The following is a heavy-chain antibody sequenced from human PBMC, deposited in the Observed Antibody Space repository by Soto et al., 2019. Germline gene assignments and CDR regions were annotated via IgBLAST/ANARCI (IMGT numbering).Heavy chain of an antibody. CDR3: ARARVGFLGRHGMDV. CDR1: GGSISSGGYS. CDR2: IYHSGST. V-gene: IGHV4-30-2*01. D-gene: IGHD3-3*01. J-gene: IGHJ6*02. Sequence: QLQLQESGSGLVKPSQTLSLICAVSGGSISSGGYSWSWIRQPPGKGLEWIGYIYHSGSTYYNPSPKSRVAISVDMAKNQFSLKLSSVTAADTAVYYCARARVGFLGRHGMDVWGQGTTVTVSS.